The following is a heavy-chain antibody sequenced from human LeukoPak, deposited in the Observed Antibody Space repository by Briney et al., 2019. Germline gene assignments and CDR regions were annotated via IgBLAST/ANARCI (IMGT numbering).Heavy chain of an antibody. CDR1: GFTFSSYG. Sequence: PGRSLRLSCAASGFTFSSYGMHWVRQAPGKGLEWVAVIWYDGSNKYYADSVKGRFTISRDNSKNTLYLQMNSLRAEDTAVYYCARDTTVAGTGVCHYWGQGTLVTVSS. CDR2: IWYDGSNK. CDR3: ARDTTVAGTGVCHY. V-gene: IGHV3-33*01. J-gene: IGHJ4*02. D-gene: IGHD6-19*01.